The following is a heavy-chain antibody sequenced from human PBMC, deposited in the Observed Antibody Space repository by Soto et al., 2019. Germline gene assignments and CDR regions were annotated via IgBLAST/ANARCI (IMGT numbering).Heavy chain of an antibody. CDR2: IIPIFGTA. J-gene: IGHJ6*02. CDR1: GGTFSSYA. V-gene: IGHV1-69*13. CDR3: ARELRYDILTGALYGMDV. Sequence: SVKVSCKASGGTFSSYAISWVRQAPGQGLEWMGGIIPIFGTANYAQKFQGRVTITADESTSTAYMELSSLRSEDTAVYYCARELRYDILTGALYGMDVWGQGTTVTVS. D-gene: IGHD3-9*01.